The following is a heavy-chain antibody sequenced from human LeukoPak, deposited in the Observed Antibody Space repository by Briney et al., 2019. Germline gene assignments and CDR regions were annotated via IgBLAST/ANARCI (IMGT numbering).Heavy chain of an antibody. CDR3: ARGPSTVTTPLAY. J-gene: IGHJ4*02. CDR1: GFTFSSYW. Sequence: GGSLRLSCAASGFTFSSYWMHWDRQAPGKGLVWVSRINSDGSSTSYADSVKGRFTISRDNAKNTLYLQMNSLRAEDTAVYYCARGPSTVTTPLAYWGQGTLVTVSS. V-gene: IGHV3-74*01. D-gene: IGHD4-17*01. CDR2: INSDGSST.